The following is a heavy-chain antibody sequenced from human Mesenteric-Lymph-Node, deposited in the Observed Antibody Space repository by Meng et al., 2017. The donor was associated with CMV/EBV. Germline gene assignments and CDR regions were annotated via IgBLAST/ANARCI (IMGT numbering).Heavy chain of an antibody. J-gene: IGHJ4*02. CDR2: VYHSGST. V-gene: IGHV4-30-2*01. Sequence: SGDSIIRSSSWSWIRQPPGKGLEWIGYVYHSGSTSYNPSLKSRVTISVDRPKNQFSLKLTSVNAADTAVYYCARMNYYDSSGYYFDYWGQGTLVTVSS. CDR3: ARMNYYDSSGYYFDY. D-gene: IGHD3-22*01. CDR1: GDSIIRSSS.